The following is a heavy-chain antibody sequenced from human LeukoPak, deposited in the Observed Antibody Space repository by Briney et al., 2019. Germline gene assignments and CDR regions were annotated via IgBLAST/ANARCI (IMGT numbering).Heavy chain of an antibody. V-gene: IGHV3-21*01. Sequence: PGRSLRLSCAASGFTFSSYSMNWVRQAPGKGLEWVSSISSSSSYIYYADSVKGRFTISRDNAKNSLYLQMNSLRAEDTAVYYCARDDFDWSPRGDYYYYGMDVWGQGTTVTVSS. D-gene: IGHD3-9*01. CDR1: GFTFSSYS. CDR3: ARDDFDWSPRGDYYYYGMDV. J-gene: IGHJ6*02. CDR2: ISSSSSYI.